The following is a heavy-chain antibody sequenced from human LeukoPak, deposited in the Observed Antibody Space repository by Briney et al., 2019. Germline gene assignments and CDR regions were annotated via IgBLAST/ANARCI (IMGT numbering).Heavy chain of an antibody. CDR2: IHTSGST. CDR3: ARGYYDSSGYYPPYYYYYMDV. D-gene: IGHD3-22*01. CDR1: GGSISSGSYY. J-gene: IGHJ6*03. V-gene: IGHV4-61*02. Sequence: SETLSLTCTVSGGSISSGSYYWSWIRQPAGKGLEWIGRIHTSGSTNYNPSLKSRVTISVDTSKNQFSLKLSSVTAADTAVYYCARGYYDSSGYYPPYYYYYMDVWGKGTTVTVSS.